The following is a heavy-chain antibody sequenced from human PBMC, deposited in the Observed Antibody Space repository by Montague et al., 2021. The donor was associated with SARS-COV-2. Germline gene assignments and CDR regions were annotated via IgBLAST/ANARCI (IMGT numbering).Heavy chain of an antibody. CDR2: IRKISDYI. CDR3: ARPSRDSGEWYGMDV. Sequence: SLRLSCAASGFTFSSYSINWVRQAPGKGLEWVSSIRKISDYIYYVDSVKGRFTISRDNAKNSLYLQMNSLRAEDTAVYYCARPSRDSGEWYGMDVWGQGTPVTVSS. J-gene: IGHJ6*02. CDR1: GFTFSSYS. D-gene: IGHD3-10*01. V-gene: IGHV3-21*01.